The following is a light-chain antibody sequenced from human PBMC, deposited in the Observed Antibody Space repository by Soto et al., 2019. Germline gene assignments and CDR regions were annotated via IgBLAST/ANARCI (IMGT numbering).Light chain of an antibody. J-gene: IGKJ4*01. CDR1: QDIGTD. V-gene: IGKV1-17*01. CDR3: VQHYSYPLP. CDR2: EAS. Sequence: DIQMTQSPSSLSASVADRVTITCRARQDIGTDLGWYQQKPGKAPERLIYEASGLQSGVPSRFSGSGSGTEFTLTVSSLQPEDFATYYCVQHYSYPLPFGGGTKWIS.